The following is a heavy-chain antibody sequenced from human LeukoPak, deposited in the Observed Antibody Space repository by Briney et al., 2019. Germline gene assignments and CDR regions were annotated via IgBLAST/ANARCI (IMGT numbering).Heavy chain of an antibody. V-gene: IGHV4-4*07. CDR2: IYTSGST. CDR3: AREGRYCSSTSCYPGYSSGWYDP. D-gene: IGHD2-2*01. CDR1: GGSISSYY. J-gene: IGHJ5*02. Sequence: SETLSLTCTVSGGSISSYYWSWIRQPAGKGLEWIGRIYTSGSTNYNPSLESRVTMSVDTSKNQFSLKLSSVTAADTAVYYCAREGRYCSSTSCYPGYSSGWYDPWGQGTLVTVSS.